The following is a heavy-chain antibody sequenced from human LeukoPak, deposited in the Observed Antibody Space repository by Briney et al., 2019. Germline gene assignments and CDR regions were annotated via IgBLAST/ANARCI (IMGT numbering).Heavy chain of an antibody. CDR1: GFTLGDYA. V-gene: IGHV3-49*04. CDR2: IRCKTYGGAT. Sequence: GGSLRLSCTGSGFTLGDYAVTWVRQAPGKGLEWLGFIRCKTYGGATEYAASVKGRFTISRDDSRSIAYLQMNGLKTEDTALYFCTRDEVRGCTNGVCYGMDVWGQGTTVTVSS. CDR3: TRDEVRGCTNGVCYGMDV. J-gene: IGHJ6*02. D-gene: IGHD2-8*01.